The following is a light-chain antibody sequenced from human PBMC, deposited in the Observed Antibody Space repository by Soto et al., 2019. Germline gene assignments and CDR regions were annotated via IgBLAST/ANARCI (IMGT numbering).Light chain of an antibody. V-gene: IGKV1-27*01. Sequence: DIQMTQSPSSLSASVRDRVTITCRASQGISNYLAWYQQKPGKVPKLLIYAASTLQSGVPSRFSGSGSGTDFTLTISTRQPEEVETNYGQKNERAPGTFGQGTKVEIK. CDR1: QGISNY. CDR2: AAS. J-gene: IGKJ1*01. CDR3: QKNERAPGT.